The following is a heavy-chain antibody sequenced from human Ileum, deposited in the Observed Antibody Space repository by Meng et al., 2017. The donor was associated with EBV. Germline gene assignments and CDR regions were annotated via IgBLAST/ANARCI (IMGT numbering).Heavy chain of an antibody. CDR1: GGSMISSKW. V-gene: IGHV4-4*02. D-gene: IGHD3-22*01. J-gene: IGHJ5*02. CDR3: AILDSSGYYFGGWFDP. CDR2: IYHHGTT. Sequence: PQASGPSLGKPSGTATITCAVAGGSMISSKWWSWVRQSPGTGLEWIGEIYHHGTTNYNPSLKSRVTISVDTSKNKFFLNLTSLTAADTAVYYCAILDSSGYYFGGWFDPWGQGILVTVSS.